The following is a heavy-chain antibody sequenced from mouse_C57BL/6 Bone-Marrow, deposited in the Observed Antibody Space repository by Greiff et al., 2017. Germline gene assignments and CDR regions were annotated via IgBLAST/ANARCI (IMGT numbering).Heavy chain of an antibody. CDR3: ARDWDYGSSDGYFDV. J-gene: IGHJ1*03. Sequence: EVHLVESGGGLVQPGGSLKLSCAASGFTFSDYGMAWVRQAPRKGPEWVAFISNLAYSIYYADTVTGRFTISRENAKNTLYLEMSSLRSEDTAMYYCARDWDYGSSDGYFDVWGTGTTVTVSS. D-gene: IGHD1-1*01. CDR2: ISNLAYSI. V-gene: IGHV5-15*01. CDR1: GFTFSDYG.